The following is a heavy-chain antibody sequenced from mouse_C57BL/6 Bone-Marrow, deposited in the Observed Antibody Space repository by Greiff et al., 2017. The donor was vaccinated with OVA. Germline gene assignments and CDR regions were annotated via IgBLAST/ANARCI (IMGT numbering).Heavy chain of an antibody. CDR3: ARPPFYGSGYYAMDY. V-gene: IGHV1-80*01. J-gene: IGHJ4*01. D-gene: IGHD1-1*01. CDR1: GYAFSSYW. CDR2: IYPGDGDT. Sequence: VQLQQSGAELVKPGASVKISCKASGYAFSSYWMNWVKQRPGKGLEWIGQIYPGDGDTNYNGKFKGKATLTADKSSSTAYMQLSSLTSEDSAVYCCARPPFYGSGYYAMDYWGQGTSVTVSS.